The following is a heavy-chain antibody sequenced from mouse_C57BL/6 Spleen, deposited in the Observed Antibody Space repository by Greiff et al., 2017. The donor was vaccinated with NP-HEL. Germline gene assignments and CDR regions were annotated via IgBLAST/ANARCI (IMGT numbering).Heavy chain of an antibody. D-gene: IGHD1-1*01. CDR3: ARIKKIVATDYDY. J-gene: IGHJ2*01. CDR1: GYTFTSYW. V-gene: IGHV1S81*02. CDR2: TNPTNGRT. Sequence: QVQLQQPGAELVKAGASVKMSCKASGYTFTSYWMHWVKQRLGQGLEWFAETNPTNGRTYYNEKFKSKATLTVDTSSSTAYMILSGPTVEESAVYYCARIKKIVATDYDYWGQGTTLTVSS.